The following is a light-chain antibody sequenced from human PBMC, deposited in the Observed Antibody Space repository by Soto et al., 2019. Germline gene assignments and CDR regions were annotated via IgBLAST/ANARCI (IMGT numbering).Light chain of an antibody. CDR2: GTS. CDR1: QSVSSSY. J-gene: IGKJ5*01. V-gene: IGKV3-20*01. Sequence: ELVLTQSPGTLSLSPGERATLSCRASQSVSSSYLAWYQQKPGQAPRLLIYGTSRRATGIPDRFSGSGSGTDFTLTISRLEPEDFAVYFCQRYGSSPLITFGQGTRLEIK. CDR3: QRYGSSPLIT.